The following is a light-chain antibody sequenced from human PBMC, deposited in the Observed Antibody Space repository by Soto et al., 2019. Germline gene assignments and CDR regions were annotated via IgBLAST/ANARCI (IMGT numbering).Light chain of an antibody. V-gene: IGLV2-14*01. CDR2: EVS. CDR3: SSYTSGSLRV. CDR1: SSDVGGYNY. Sequence: QSALAQPASVSWSPGQSITIACTGTSSDVGGYNYVSWYQHHLGKAPKLLIYEVSYRPSGVSDRFSGSKSANTASLTISGLQAEDEADYYCSSYTSGSLRVFGTGTKATVL. J-gene: IGLJ1*01.